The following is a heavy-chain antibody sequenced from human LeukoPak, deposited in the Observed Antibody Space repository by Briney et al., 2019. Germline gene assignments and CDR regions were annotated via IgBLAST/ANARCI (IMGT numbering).Heavy chain of an antibody. J-gene: IGHJ5*02. CDR3: ARERSTNWFDP. CDR2: IFTTGST. Sequence: SETLSLTCTVSGGSISTYYWSWIRQSAGNGLEWLGRIFTTGSTNYNPSLKSRVTMSLDTSKNQFSLKLSSVTAADTAVYYCARERSTNWFDPWGQGTLVTVSS. V-gene: IGHV4-4*07. CDR1: GGSISTYY.